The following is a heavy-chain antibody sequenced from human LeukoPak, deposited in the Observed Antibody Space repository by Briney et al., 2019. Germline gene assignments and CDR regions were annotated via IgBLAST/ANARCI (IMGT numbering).Heavy chain of an antibody. Sequence: GGSLRLSCAASGFTFSTYAMHWVRQAPGKGLEWVAVISYDGSNKYYADSVKGRFTISRDNSKNTLYLQMNTLRAEDTAVYYCAKDVSWDWFDPWGQGTLVTVSS. V-gene: IGHV3-30*18. J-gene: IGHJ5*02. CDR2: ISYDGSNK. CDR1: GFTFSTYA. CDR3: AKDVSWDWFDP. D-gene: IGHD7-27*01.